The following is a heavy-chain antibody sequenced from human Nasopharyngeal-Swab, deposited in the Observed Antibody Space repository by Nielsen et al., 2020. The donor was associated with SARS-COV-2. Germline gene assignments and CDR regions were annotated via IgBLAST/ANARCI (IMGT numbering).Heavy chain of an antibody. J-gene: IGHJ6*02. CDR1: GFTFDDYA. CDR3: ATAGIVADVRDYYYYGMDV. Sequence: SLTISCAASGFTFDDYAMHWVRQAPGKGLEWVSGISWNSGSIGYADSVKGRFTISRDNAKNSLYLQMNSLRAEDTALYYCATAGIVADVRDYYYYGMDVWGQGTTVTVSS. CDR2: ISWNSGSI. D-gene: IGHD6-13*01. V-gene: IGHV3-9*01.